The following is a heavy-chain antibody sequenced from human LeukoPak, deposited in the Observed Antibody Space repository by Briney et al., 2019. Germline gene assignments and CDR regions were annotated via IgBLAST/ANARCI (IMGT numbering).Heavy chain of an antibody. V-gene: IGHV3-21*01. Sequence: KPGGSLRLSCAASGFTFSSYSMNWVRRAPGKGLEWVSSISSSSSYIYYADSVKGRFTISRDNAKNSLYLQMNSLRAEDTAVYYCARDRIVVVPAAHYFDYWGQGTLVTVSS. J-gene: IGHJ4*02. D-gene: IGHD2-2*01. CDR3: ARDRIVVVPAAHYFDY. CDR1: GFTFSSYS. CDR2: ISSSSSYI.